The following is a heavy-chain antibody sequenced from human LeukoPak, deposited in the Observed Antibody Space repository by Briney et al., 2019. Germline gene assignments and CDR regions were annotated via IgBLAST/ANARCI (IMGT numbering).Heavy chain of an antibody. CDR2: INPNSGGT. D-gene: IGHD1-26*01. Sequence: ASVKVSCKASGYTFTGYYMHWVRQAPGQGLEWMGWINPNSGGTNYAQKFQGRVTMTRDTSVSTAYMELSRLRSDDTAVYYCARGLGLSVGATQVDCWGQGTLVTVSS. CDR3: ARGLGLSVGATQVDC. J-gene: IGHJ4*02. V-gene: IGHV1-2*02. CDR1: GYTFTGYY.